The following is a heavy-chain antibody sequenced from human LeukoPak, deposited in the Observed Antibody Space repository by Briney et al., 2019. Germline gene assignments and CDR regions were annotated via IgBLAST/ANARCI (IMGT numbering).Heavy chain of an antibody. CDR3: ARGRETYYVFDY. CDR1: GGSFSGYY. J-gene: IGHJ4*02. D-gene: IGHD1-26*01. CDR2: INHSGST. V-gene: IGHV4-34*01. Sequence: PSETLSLTCAVYGGSFSGYYWSWIRQPPGKGLEWIGEINHSGSTNYNPPLKSRVTISVDTSKNQFSLQLSSVTAADTAVYYCARGRETYYVFDYWGQGTLVTVSS.